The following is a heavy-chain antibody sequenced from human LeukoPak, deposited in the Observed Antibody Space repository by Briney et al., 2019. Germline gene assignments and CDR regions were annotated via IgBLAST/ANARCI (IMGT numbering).Heavy chain of an antibody. D-gene: IGHD3-16*01. J-gene: IGHJ2*01. CDR1: GFTFSIYA. V-gene: IGHV3-23*01. CDR3: AKDLYAWYFDL. CDR2: INNNGGST. Sequence: GGSLTLSCAASGFTFSIYAMSWVRQAPGKGLEWVSGINNNGGSTDYGDSVRGRFTISRANSKNTLYLYMKSLRVEDTAVYYCAKDLYAWYFDLWGRGTLVTVSS.